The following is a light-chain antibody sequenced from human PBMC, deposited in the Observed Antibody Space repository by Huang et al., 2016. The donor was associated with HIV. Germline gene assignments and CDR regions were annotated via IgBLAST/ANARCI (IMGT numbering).Light chain of an antibody. J-gene: IGKJ1*01. CDR1: QDISNF. CDR3: QKYDSAPRT. V-gene: IGKV1-27*01. CDR2: AVS. Sequence: DVQMTQSPSSLSASVGDRVTITCRASQDISNFLAGYQQKPGGVPKLLIHAVSILQSGVPSRFSGSGSGTFFTLTISSLQPEDVALYFCQKYDSAPRTFGQGTKVEIK.